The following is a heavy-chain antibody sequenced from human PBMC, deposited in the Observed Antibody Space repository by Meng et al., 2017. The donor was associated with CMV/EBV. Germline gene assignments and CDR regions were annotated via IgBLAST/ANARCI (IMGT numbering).Heavy chain of an antibody. CDR3: ARDYRITIGPFYYYYGMDV. CDR1: GFTVSSNY. J-gene: IGHJ6*02. Sequence: GGSLRLSCAASGFTVSSNYMSWVRQAPGKGLEWVSYISSSGGTIYYADSVKGRFTISRDNSKNTLYLQMNSLRAEDTAVYYCARDYRITIGPFYYYYGMDVWGQGTTVTVSS. D-gene: IGHD3-9*01. V-gene: IGHV3-11*01. CDR2: ISSSGGTI.